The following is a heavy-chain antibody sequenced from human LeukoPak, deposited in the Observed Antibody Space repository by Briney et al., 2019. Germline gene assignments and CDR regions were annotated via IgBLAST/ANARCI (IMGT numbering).Heavy chain of an antibody. CDR2: ISWNSGSI. CDR3: AKDTDSSGYRGAFDI. V-gene: IGHV3-9*01. Sequence: GGSLRLSCAASGFTFDDYAMHWVRQAPGKGLEWVSGISWNSGSIGYADSVKGRFTISRDNAKNSLYLQMNSLRAEDTALYYCAKDTDSSGYRGAFDIWGQGTMVTVSS. D-gene: IGHD3-22*01. CDR1: GFTFDDYA. J-gene: IGHJ3*02.